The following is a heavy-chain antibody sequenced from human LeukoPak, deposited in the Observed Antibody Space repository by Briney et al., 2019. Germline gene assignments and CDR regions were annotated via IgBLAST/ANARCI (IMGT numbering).Heavy chain of an antibody. D-gene: IGHD2-15*01. CDR1: GYTFTGYY. Sequence: ASVKVPCKSSGYTFTGYYMHWVRQAPGQGLEWMGWINPNSGGTNYAQKFQGRVTMTRDTSISTAYMELSRLRSDDTAVYYCARSSAVGAFDIWGQGTMVTVAS. CDR2: INPNSGGT. CDR3: ARSSAVGAFDI. V-gene: IGHV1-2*02. J-gene: IGHJ3*02.